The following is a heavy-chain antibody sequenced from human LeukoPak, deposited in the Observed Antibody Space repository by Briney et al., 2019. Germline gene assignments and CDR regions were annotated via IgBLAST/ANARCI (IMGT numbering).Heavy chain of an antibody. CDR1: GFTFSDYY. CDR2: ISSSGSTI. V-gene: IGHV3-11*01. D-gene: IGHD3-16*01. Sequence: PGGSLRLSCAASGFTFSDYYMSWVRQAPGKGLEWVSYISSSGSTIYYADSVKGRFTISRDNAKNSLYLQMNSLRAEDTAVYYCAPLLGESAPFDYWGQGTLVTVSS. J-gene: IGHJ4*02. CDR3: APLLGESAPFDY.